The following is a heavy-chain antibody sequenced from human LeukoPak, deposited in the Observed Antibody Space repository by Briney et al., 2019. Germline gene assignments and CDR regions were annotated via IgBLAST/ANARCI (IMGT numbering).Heavy chain of an antibody. CDR3: ARHKTRTRAFDI. Sequence: SETLSLTCAVFGGSLTNYYWSWIRQPPGKGLEWIAEINHSGSTSFNPSLMSRVTIPVDTSMNQFSLKLGSVTAADTAVYYCARHKTRTRAFDIWGQGTMVTVSS. CDR1: GGSLTNYY. V-gene: IGHV4-34*01. J-gene: IGHJ3*02. CDR2: INHSGST. D-gene: IGHD1-14*01.